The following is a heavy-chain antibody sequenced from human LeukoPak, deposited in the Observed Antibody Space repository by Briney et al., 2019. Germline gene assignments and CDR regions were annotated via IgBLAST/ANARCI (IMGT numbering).Heavy chain of an antibody. J-gene: IGHJ4*02. CDR3: ARASWGGLSIPGVPEFDY. D-gene: IGHD2-2*01. V-gene: IGHV4-61*01. CDR1: GGSVSSGSYY. CDR2: MYYSGST. Sequence: SETLSLTCTVSGGSVSSGSYYWSWIRQPPGKGLEWIGYMYYSGSTNYNPSLKSRVTISVDTSKNQFSLKLSSVTAADTAVYYCARASWGGLSIPGVPEFDYWGQGTLVTVSS.